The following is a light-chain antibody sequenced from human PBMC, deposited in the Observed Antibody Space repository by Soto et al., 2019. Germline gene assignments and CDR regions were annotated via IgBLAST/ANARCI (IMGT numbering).Light chain of an antibody. V-gene: IGKV3-15*01. CDR1: QSISSW. CDR3: QQRQYWPPIT. J-gene: IGKJ5*01. Sequence: MTQSPSTLSASVGDRVTITFRASQSISSWLAWYQQKPGQAPRLLIFGASTRATGIPARFSGSGSGTDFTLTISSPEPEDCAIYYCQQRQYWPPITFGQGTRLEIK. CDR2: GAS.